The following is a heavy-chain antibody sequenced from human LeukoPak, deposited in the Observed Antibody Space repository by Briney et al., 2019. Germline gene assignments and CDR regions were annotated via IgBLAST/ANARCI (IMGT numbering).Heavy chain of an antibody. CDR2: IYTSGST. D-gene: IGHD3-3*01. V-gene: IGHV4-4*07. J-gene: IGHJ4*02. Sequence: SETLSLTCTVSGGSISSCYWSWIRQPAGKGLEWIGRIYTSGSTNYNPSLKSRVTMSVDTSKNQFSLKLSSVTAADTAVYYCARSDYDFWSGYLDYWGQGTLVTVSS. CDR1: GGSISSCY. CDR3: ARSDYDFWSGYLDY.